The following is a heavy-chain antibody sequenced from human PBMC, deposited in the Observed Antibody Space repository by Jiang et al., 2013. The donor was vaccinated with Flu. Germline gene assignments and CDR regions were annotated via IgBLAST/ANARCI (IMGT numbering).Heavy chain of an antibody. D-gene: IGHD5-18*01. CDR1: GYTFTTYA. CDR3: AKGRGYSYIIDAFDI. V-gene: IGHV1-3*01. CDR2: INAGNGNT. Sequence: GAEVKKPGASVKVSRKASGYTFTTYAMHWVRQAPGQRLEWMGWINAGNGNTKYSQKFQGRVTITRDTSASTAYMELNSLRAEDTAVYYCAKGRGYSYIIDAFDIWGQGTMVTVSS. J-gene: IGHJ3*02.